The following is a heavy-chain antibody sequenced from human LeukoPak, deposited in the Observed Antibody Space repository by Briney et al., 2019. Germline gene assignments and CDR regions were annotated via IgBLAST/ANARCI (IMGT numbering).Heavy chain of an antibody. J-gene: IGHJ5*02. CDR2: IIPILGIA. D-gene: IGHD2-2*01. CDR1: GGTFSSYT. CDR3: AREGFIVVVPAAMINWFDP. Sequence: SVKVSCKASGGTFSSYTISWVRQAPGQGLEWMGRIIPILGIANYAQKFQGGVTITADKSTSTAYMELSSLRSEDTAVYYCAREGFIVVVPAAMINWFDPWGQGTLVTVSS. V-gene: IGHV1-69*04.